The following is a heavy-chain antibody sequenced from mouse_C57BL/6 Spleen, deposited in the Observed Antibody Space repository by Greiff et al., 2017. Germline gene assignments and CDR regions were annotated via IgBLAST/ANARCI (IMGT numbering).Heavy chain of an antibody. J-gene: IGHJ3*01. CDR3: ARDDDYGSSFAY. CDR1: GYSITSGYD. D-gene: IGHD1-1*01. V-gene: IGHV3-1*01. Sequence: VQLKESGPGMVKPSQSLSLTCTVTGYSITSGYDWHWIRHFPGNKLEWMGYISYSGSTNYNPSLKSRISITHDTSKNHFFLKLNSVTTEDTATYYCARDDDYGSSFAYWGQGTLVTVSA. CDR2: ISYSGST.